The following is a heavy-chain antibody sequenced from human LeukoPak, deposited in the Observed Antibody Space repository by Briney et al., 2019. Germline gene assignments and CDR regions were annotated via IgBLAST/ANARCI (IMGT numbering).Heavy chain of an antibody. CDR1: GGSPSGYY. Sequence: SATLSLTCTVSGGSPSGYYWSCIRHPPGKGLEWSGYIYYSGSTNYNPSLTSRVTISVDTSKNKFSLKLSSVTAADSAVYYWARVGYSSSWYVVGAFDYWGRGTLVTVSS. J-gene: IGHJ4*02. V-gene: IGHV4-59*01. D-gene: IGHD6-13*01. CDR2: IYYSGST. CDR3: ARVGYSSSWYVVGAFDY.